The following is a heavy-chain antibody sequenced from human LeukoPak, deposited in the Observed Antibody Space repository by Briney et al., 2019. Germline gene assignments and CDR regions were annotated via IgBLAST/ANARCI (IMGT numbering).Heavy chain of an antibody. CDR3: ARHFRPDSSGWYGLDY. CDR1: GGSINNYY. V-gene: IGHV4-59*08. CDR2: IFYSGST. D-gene: IGHD6-19*01. J-gene: IGHJ4*02. Sequence: SETLSLTCTVSGGSINNYYWSWIRQPPGKGLEWIGYIFYSGSTNYNPSLKSRVTMSVDTSKNQFSLKLSSVTAADTAVYYCARHFRPDSSGWYGLDYWGQGTLVPVSS.